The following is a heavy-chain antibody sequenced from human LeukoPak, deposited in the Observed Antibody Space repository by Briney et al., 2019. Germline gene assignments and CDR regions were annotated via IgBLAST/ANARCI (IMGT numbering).Heavy chain of an antibody. CDR1: GGSISSSNYY. D-gene: IGHD2-15*01. Sequence: PSETLSLTCAVSGGSISSSNYYWGWIRQPPGKGLEWIGTIYSSGSTYYNPSLKSRITIFVDASKNQFSLRLSSLTATDTAIYYCARQRYCSRVNCTPHFDHWGQGTLVTVSS. J-gene: IGHJ4*02. CDR3: ARQRYCSRVNCTPHFDH. V-gene: IGHV4-39*01. CDR2: IYSSGST.